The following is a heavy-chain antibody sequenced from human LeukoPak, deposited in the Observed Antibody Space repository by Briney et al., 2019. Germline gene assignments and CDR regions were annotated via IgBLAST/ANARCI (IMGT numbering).Heavy chain of an antibody. V-gene: IGHV3-13*01. CDR1: GFTFSSYD. CDR3: ARGVRARSGWFRERVSYYVDY. CDR2: IGTACDT. Sequence: GGSLRLSCAASGFTFSSYDMHWVRQATGKGLEGVSAIGTACDTYYPGSVKDLFIVSRENAKNSLYLQINSLRAGDTAVYYCARGVRARSGWFRERVSYYVDYWGQGTLVTVSS. D-gene: IGHD6-19*01. J-gene: IGHJ4*02.